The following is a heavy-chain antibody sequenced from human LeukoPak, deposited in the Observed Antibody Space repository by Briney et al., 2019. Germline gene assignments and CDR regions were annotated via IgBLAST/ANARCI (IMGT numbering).Heavy chain of an antibody. CDR1: GGSFSGYY. Sequence: SETLSPTCAVYGGSFSGYYWSWIRQPPGKGLEWIGEINHSGGTNYNPSLKSRVTISVDTSKNQFSLKLSSVTAADTAVYYCARLRTYYYGSGSYYRENWFDPWGQGTLVTVSS. V-gene: IGHV4-34*01. CDR3: ARLRTYYYGSGSYYRENWFDP. J-gene: IGHJ5*02. D-gene: IGHD3-10*01. CDR2: INHSGGT.